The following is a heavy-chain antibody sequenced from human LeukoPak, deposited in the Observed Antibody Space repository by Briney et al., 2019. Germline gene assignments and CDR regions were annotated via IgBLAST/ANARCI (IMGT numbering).Heavy chain of an antibody. V-gene: IGHV3-21*01. CDR2: ISSSSSYI. J-gene: IGHJ3*02. CDR1: GFTFSSYS. D-gene: IGHD3-10*01. CDR3: ARAGGWFGDYAFDI. Sequence: GGSLRLSCAASGFTFSSYSMNWVRQAPGKGLEWVSSISSSSSYIYYADSVKGRFTISRDNAKNSLYLQMYSLRAEDTAVYYCARAGGWFGDYAFDIWGQGTMVTVSS.